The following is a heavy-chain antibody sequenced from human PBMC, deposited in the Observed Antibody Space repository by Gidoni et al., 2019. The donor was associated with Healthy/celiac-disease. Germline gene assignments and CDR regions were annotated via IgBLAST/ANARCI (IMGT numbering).Heavy chain of an antibody. CDR2: MKSKTDGGTT. CDR3: TTYGDYEDY. CDR1: GFTFSNAW. Sequence: EVQLVESGGGLVKPGGSLRLSCASSGFTFSNAWISWVRQAQGKGLEWVGRMKSKTDGGTTDYAAPVKGRFTISRDDSKNTLYLQMNSLKTEDTAVYYCTTYGDYEDYWGQGTLVTVSS. V-gene: IGHV3-15*01. J-gene: IGHJ4*02. D-gene: IGHD4-17*01.